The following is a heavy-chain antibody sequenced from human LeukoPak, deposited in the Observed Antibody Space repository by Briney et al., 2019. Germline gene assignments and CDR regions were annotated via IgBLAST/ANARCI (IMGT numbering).Heavy chain of an antibody. D-gene: IGHD5-24*01. CDR3: ARDLGDDYTIRFNFDY. Sequence: PGGSLRLSCAASGFTFSDYAMHWVRQAPGKGLEWVALISYDGSNRYYADSMKVRFTISRDNSKNTLYLQMNSLRAEDTAVYYCARDLGDDYTIRFNFDYWGQGTLVTVSS. CDR1: GFTFSDYA. CDR2: ISYDGSNR. V-gene: IGHV3-30-3*01. J-gene: IGHJ4*02.